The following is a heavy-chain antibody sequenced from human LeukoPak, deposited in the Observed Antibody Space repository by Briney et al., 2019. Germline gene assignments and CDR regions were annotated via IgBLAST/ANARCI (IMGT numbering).Heavy chain of an antibody. CDR2: ISAYNGNT. J-gene: IGHJ4*02. Sequence: ASVKVSCKASGYTFTRYGISWVRQAPRQGLEWMGWISAYNGNTNYAQKLQGRVTMTTDTSTSTAYMELRSLRSDDTAVYYCAREPGRVGATDFDYWGQGTLVTVSS. CDR3: AREPGRVGATDFDY. D-gene: IGHD1-26*01. CDR1: GYTFTRYG. V-gene: IGHV1-18*01.